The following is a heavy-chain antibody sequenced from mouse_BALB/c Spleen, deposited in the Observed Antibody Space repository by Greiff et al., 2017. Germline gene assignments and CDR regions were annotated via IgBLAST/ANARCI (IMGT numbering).Heavy chain of an antibody. CDR2: ISSGSSTI. V-gene: IGHV5-17*02. J-gene: IGHJ3*01. CDR3: ARDGNYAWLAY. D-gene: IGHD2-1*01. CDR1: GFTFSSFG. Sequence: EVQVVESGGGLVQPGGSRKLSCAASGFTFSSFGMHWVRQAPEKGLEWVAYISSGSSTIYYADTVKGRFTISRDNPKNTLFLQMTSLRSEDTAMYYCARDGNYAWLAYWGQGTLVTVAA.